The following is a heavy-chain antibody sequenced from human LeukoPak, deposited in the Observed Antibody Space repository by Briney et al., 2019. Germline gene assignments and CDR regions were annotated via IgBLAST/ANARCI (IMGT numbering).Heavy chain of an antibody. CDR2: ISGSGGST. J-gene: IGHJ3*02. Sequence: GGSLRLSCAASGFTFSSYAMSWVRQAPGKGLEWVSAISGSGGSTYYADSVKGRFTLSRDNSKNTLDLQMNSLRAEDTAVYYCVKDLRHSYGYPDAFDIWGQGTMVTVSS. CDR1: GFTFSSYA. D-gene: IGHD5-18*01. V-gene: IGHV3-23*01. CDR3: VKDLRHSYGYPDAFDI.